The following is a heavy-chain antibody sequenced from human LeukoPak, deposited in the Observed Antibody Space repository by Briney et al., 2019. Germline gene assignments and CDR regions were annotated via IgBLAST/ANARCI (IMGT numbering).Heavy chain of an antibody. Sequence: GGSLRLSCAASGFTFSSYAMSWVRQAPGKGLEWVSGFSGGDGSTSYADSVKGRFTIPRDNPKNTLYLQMNSLRAEDTAVYYCAKGKVVPATIYDYWGQGTLVTVSS. CDR2: FSGGDGST. D-gene: IGHD2-2*02. V-gene: IGHV3-23*01. CDR3: AKGKVVPATIYDY. J-gene: IGHJ4*02. CDR1: GFTFSSYA.